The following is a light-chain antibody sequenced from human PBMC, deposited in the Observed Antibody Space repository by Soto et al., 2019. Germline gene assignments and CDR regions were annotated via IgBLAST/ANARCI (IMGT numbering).Light chain of an antibody. CDR1: QSLLHSDGKTY. J-gene: IGKJ1*01. Sequence: DILIAQAPRALSLTPRQPPSISCQSSQSLLHSDGKTYLYCYLQKPGQPPQLLIYAVSNRFSGVPDRFSGSGSGTDFTLKISRVEAEDVGVYYCMQSIQLWTFGQGTKVDIK. V-gene: IGKV2D-29*01. CDR2: AVS. CDR3: MQSIQLWT.